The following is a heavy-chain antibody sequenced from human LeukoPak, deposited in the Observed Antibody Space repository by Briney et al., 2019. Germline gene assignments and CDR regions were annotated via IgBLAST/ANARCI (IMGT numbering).Heavy chain of an antibody. Sequence: GGSLRLSCAASGFTFSSYGMHWVRQAPGKGLEWVAFIRYDGSNKYYADSVKGRFTISRDNSKNTLYLQMNSLRAEDTAVYYCSRGSSWYRYYYYYMDVWGKGTTVTVSS. V-gene: IGHV3-30*02. CDR2: IRYDGSNK. J-gene: IGHJ6*03. CDR1: GFTFSSYG. CDR3: SRGSSWYRYYYYYMDV. D-gene: IGHD6-13*01.